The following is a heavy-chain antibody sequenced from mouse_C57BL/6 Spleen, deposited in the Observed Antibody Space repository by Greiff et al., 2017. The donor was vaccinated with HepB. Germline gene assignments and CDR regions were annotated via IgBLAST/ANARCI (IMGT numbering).Heavy chain of an antibody. J-gene: IGHJ4*01. Sequence: VQLQESGAELARPGASVKMSCKASGYTFTSYTMHWVKQRPGQGLEWIGYINPSSGYTKYNQKFKDKATLTADKSSSTAYMQLSSLTAEDSAVYYCARSGANWDYYAMDYWGQGTSVTVSS. CDR2: INPSSGYT. V-gene: IGHV1-4*01. CDR3: ARSGANWDYYAMDY. CDR1: GYTFTSYT. D-gene: IGHD4-1*01.